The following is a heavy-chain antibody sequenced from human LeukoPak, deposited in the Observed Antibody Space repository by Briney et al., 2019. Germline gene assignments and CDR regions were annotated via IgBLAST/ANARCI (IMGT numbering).Heavy chain of an antibody. CDR1: GYTFTNYG. Sequence: GVSVKVSCKASGYTFTNYGIFWVRQAPGQGLEWMGWISAYSGNTNYAQKLQGRVTMTTETSTSTAYMELESLRSDDTAVYYCAISQGSYYDTSGYLGGDYWGQGTLVTVSS. CDR2: ISAYSGNT. D-gene: IGHD3-22*01. J-gene: IGHJ4*02. CDR3: AISQGSYYDTSGYLGGDY. V-gene: IGHV1-18*01.